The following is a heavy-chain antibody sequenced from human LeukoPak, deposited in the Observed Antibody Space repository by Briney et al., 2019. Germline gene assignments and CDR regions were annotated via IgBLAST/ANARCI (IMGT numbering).Heavy chain of an antibody. V-gene: IGHV3-23*01. CDR2: ISGSGGST. CDR1: GFTFSSYA. CDR3: AKVTVIAVAGQSDY. D-gene: IGHD6-19*01. Sequence: GGSLRLSCAASGFTFSSYAMSWVRQAPGKGLEWASAISGSGGSTYYADSVKGRFTISRDNSKNTLYLQMNSLRAEDTAVYYCAKVTVIAVAGQSDYWGQGTLVTVSS. J-gene: IGHJ4*02.